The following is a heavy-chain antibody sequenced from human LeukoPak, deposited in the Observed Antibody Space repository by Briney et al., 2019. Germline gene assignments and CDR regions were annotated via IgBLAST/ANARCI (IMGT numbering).Heavy chain of an antibody. V-gene: IGHV4-59*02. J-gene: IGHJ3*02. CDR1: GDSVSSYY. CDR2: IYSDGST. CDR3: VRDWEGFNFDI. D-gene: IGHD1-26*01. Sequence: SETLSLTCTVSGDSVSSYYWSWLRQPPGVGLEWIAYIYSDGSTNYNPSLKSRITISVDTSKNQFSLKLSSVTAADTAVYYCVRDWEGFNFDIWGQGTMVTVSS.